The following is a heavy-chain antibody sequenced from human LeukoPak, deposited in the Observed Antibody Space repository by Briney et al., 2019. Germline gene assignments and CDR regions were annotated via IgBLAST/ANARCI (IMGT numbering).Heavy chain of an antibody. CDR3: AKDRPPIDDFWEGWY. D-gene: IGHD3-3*01. J-gene: IGHJ4*02. Sequence: GSLRLSCAASGFTFSDYYMSGIRQPPGKGLEWIGNNYYSGSTYYNPSLKSRVTISVDTSKNQFSLKLRSVTAADTAVYYCAKDRPPIDDFWEGWYWGQGTLVTVSS. CDR1: GFTFSDYY. CDR2: NYYSGST. V-gene: IGHV4-59*12.